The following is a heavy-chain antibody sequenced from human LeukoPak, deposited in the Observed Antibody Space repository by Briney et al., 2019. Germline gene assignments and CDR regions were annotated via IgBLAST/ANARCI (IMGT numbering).Heavy chain of an antibody. CDR1: GFTFSSYE. Sequence: GGSLRLSCAASGFTFSSYEMNWVRQAPGKGLEWVSYISSSGSTIYYADSVKGRFTISRDNAKNSLYLQMNSLRAEDTAVCYCARNRYCSSTSCPNWFDPWGQGTLVTVSS. CDR3: ARNRYCSSTSCPNWFDP. J-gene: IGHJ5*02. D-gene: IGHD2-2*01. CDR2: ISSSGSTI. V-gene: IGHV3-48*03.